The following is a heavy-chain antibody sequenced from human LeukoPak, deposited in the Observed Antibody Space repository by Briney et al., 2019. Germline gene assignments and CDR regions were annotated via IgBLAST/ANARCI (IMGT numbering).Heavy chain of an antibody. CDR1: GYTFTSYY. Sequence: GASVKVSCKASGYTFTSYYMHWVRQAPGQGLEWMGIINPSGGSTNYAQKFQGRVTMTRDTSTSAVYMELSSLRSEDTAVYYCARDHSSGWYVSDYWGQGTLVTVSS. CDR3: ARDHSSGWYVSDY. D-gene: IGHD6-19*01. V-gene: IGHV1-46*01. CDR2: INPSGGST. J-gene: IGHJ4*02.